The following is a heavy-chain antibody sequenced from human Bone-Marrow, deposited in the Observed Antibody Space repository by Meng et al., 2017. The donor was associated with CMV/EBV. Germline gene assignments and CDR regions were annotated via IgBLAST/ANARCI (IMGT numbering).Heavy chain of an antibody. CDR1: GFSFSTYG. CDR2: ISYDGSNK. V-gene: IGHV3-30-3*01. D-gene: IGHD1-26*01. J-gene: IGHJ4*02. Sequence: GESLKISCAASGFSFSTYGLHWVRQAPGKGLEWVAVISYDGSNKYYADSVKGRFTISRDNSKNTLYLQTNSLRAEDTAVYYCAKGGDPPGGYWGQGTLVSVSS. CDR3: AKGGDPPGGY.